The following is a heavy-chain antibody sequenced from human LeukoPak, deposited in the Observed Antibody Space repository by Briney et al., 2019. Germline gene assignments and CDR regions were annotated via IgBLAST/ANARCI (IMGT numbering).Heavy chain of an antibody. J-gene: IGHJ6*03. Sequence: SVKLSCNASGGTFSSYAISWVRQAPGQGLEWMGGSIPIFGTANYAQKFQGRVTITTDESTSTAYMELSSLRSEDTAVYYCARDGYYYDSSGPSYYYYYYMDVWGKGTTVTVSS. D-gene: IGHD3-22*01. CDR1: GGTFSSYA. CDR2: SIPIFGTA. CDR3: ARDGYYYDSSGPSYYYYYYMDV. V-gene: IGHV1-69*05.